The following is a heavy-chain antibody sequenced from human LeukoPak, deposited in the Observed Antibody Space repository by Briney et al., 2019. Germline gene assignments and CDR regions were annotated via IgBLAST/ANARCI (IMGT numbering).Heavy chain of an antibody. CDR2: INHSGST. CDR1: GGSFSGYY. D-gene: IGHD3-22*01. V-gene: IGHV4-34*01. CDR3: ARERGRYYYDSSGPD. Sequence: SETLSLTCAVYGGSFSGYYWSWIRQPPGKGLEWIGEINHSGSTNYNPSLKSRVTTSVDTSKNQFSLKLSSVTAADTAVYYCARERGRYYYDSSGPDWGQGTLVTVSS. J-gene: IGHJ4*02.